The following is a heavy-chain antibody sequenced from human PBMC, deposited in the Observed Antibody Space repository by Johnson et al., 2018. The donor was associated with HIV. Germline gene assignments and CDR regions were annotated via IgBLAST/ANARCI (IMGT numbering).Heavy chain of an antibody. V-gene: IGHV3-30*03. CDR2: ISYDGSNK. CDR1: GFTFSSYD. D-gene: IGHD5-24*01. CDR3: AREALDGPGDDAFDI. J-gene: IGHJ3*02. Sequence: QVQLVESGGGVVQPGRSLRLSCAASGFTFSSYDMHWVRQAPGKGLEWVAVISYDGSNKYYADSVKGRFPISRDSAKNFLYLQMNSLRAEDTALYYCAREALDGPGDDAFDIWGQGTMVTVSS.